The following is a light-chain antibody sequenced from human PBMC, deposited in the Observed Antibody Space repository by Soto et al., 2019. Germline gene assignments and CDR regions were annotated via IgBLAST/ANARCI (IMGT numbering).Light chain of an antibody. CDR2: SNN. CDR1: SSNIGSNT. J-gene: IGLJ2*01. CDR3: AAWDDSLNVVV. V-gene: IGLV1-44*01. Sequence: QSVPTQPPSASGTPGQRVTISCSGSSSNIGSNTVNWYQQLPGTAPKLLIYSNNQRPSGVPDRFSGSKSGTSASLAISGLQSEDEADYYCAAWDDSLNVVVFGGGTQLTVL.